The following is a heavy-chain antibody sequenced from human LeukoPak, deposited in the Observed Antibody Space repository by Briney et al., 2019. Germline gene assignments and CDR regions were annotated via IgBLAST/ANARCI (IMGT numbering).Heavy chain of an antibody. CDR2: IYTSGST. CDR1: GGSISSYY. Sequence: SETLSLTCTVSGGSISSYYWSWIRQPAGKGLEWIGRIYTSGSTNYNPSLKSRVTMSVDTSKNQFSLKLSSATAADTAVYYCARIAAAGTGLLAYFDYWGQGTLVTVSS. J-gene: IGHJ4*02. D-gene: IGHD6-13*01. V-gene: IGHV4-4*07. CDR3: ARIAAAGTGLLAYFDY.